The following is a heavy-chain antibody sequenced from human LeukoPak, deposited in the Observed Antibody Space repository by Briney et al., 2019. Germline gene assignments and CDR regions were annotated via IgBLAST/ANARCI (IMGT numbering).Heavy chain of an antibody. Sequence: GGSLRLSCEASGFTFSTYAMSWVRQAPGKGLEWVSGISGSGSSTYYADSVKGRFTISRDNSKYTLYLQMHSLRAEDTAVYYCARSSITVVVPNANMDVWGKGTPVTVSS. D-gene: IGHD2-2*01. CDR3: ARSSITVVVPNANMDV. CDR1: GFTFSTYA. CDR2: ISGSGSST. V-gene: IGHV3-23*01. J-gene: IGHJ6*03.